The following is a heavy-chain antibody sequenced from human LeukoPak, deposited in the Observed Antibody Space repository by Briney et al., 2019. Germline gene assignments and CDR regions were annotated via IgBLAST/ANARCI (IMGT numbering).Heavy chain of an antibody. CDR2: IKSKFDGGTT. J-gene: IGHJ6*02. CDR1: GFTFGDHA. V-gene: IGHV3-15*01. CDR3: TTLASRSPYYYYGMDV. Sequence: PGGSLRLSCTASGFTFGDHAMSWVRQAPGKGLEWVGRIKSKFDGGTTDYAAPVKGRFTISRDDSRNTLYLQMGSLKTEDTAVYYCTTLASRSPYYYYGMDVWGQGTTVTVSS.